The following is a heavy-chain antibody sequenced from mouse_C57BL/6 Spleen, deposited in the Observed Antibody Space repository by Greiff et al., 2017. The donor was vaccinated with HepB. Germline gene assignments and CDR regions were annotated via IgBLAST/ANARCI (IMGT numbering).Heavy chain of an antibody. V-gene: IGHV5-6*01. J-gene: IGHJ2*01. Sequence: EVQLVESGGDLVKPGGSLKLSCAASGFTFSSYGMSWVRQTPDKRLEWVATISSGGSYTYYPDSVKGRFTISRDNAKNTLYLQMSSLKSEDTAMYYCARHGDYDYDDDYWGQGTTLTVSS. CDR2: ISSGGSYT. CDR1: GFTFSSYG. D-gene: IGHD2-4*01. CDR3: ARHGDYDYDDDY.